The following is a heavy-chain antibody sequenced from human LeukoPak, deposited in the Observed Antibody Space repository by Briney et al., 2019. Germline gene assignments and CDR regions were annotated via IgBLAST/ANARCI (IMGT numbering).Heavy chain of an antibody. CDR1: GGSISSANYY. D-gene: IGHD3-16*01. V-gene: IGHV4-31*03. J-gene: IGHJ4*02. Sequence: PSQTLSLTCTVSGGSISSANYYWSWIRQHPGKGLEWIGYIYYSGSTYYNPSLKSRVTISVDTSKNQFSLKLSSVTAADTAVYYCARAGGFFSPFGYWGQGTLVTVSS. CDR2: IYYSGST. CDR3: ARAGGFFSPFGY.